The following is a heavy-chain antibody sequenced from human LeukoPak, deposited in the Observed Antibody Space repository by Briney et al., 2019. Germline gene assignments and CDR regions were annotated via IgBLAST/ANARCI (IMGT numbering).Heavy chain of an antibody. D-gene: IGHD6-13*01. CDR2: INPNTCGT. CDR1: GYIFTYYY. Sequence: ASVKVSCKASGYIFTYYYIHWVRQAPGQGLEWMGRINPNTCGTTYTQNFQGRVTMTRDTSISTAYMELSRLRSDDTAVYYCARKTSSSWYDYWGQGTLVTVSS. V-gene: IGHV1-2*06. J-gene: IGHJ4*02. CDR3: ARKTSSSWYDY.